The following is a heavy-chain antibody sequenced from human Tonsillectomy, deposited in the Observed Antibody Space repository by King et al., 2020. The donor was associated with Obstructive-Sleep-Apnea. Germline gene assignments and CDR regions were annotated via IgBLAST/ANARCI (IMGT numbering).Heavy chain of an antibody. CDR1: GGSISSGDYY. V-gene: IGHV4-30-4*01. Sequence: MQLQESGPGLVKPSQTLSLTCTVSGGSISSGDYYWSWIRQPPGKGLEWIGYIYYSGRTYYNPSLKSRVTISVDTSKNQFSLKLSSVTAADTAVYYCARDPGSYDSSGNLDYWGQGTLVTVSS. CDR2: IYYSGRT. J-gene: IGHJ4*02. D-gene: IGHD3-22*01. CDR3: ARDPGSYDSSGNLDY.